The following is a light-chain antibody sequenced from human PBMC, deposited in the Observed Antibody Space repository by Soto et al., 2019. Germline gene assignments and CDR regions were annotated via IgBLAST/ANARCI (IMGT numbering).Light chain of an antibody. J-gene: IGKJ5*01. V-gene: IGKV3-15*01. CDR3: QQYDKLPSIT. CDR1: QRITNN. CDR2: GAS. Sequence: ETVMTQSPAILSVSPGERATLSCRASQRITNNLAWYQQKPGKAPRLLIYGASTRATGIPARFSGSGSVTDFTLSISSLQSEDFAVYYFQQYDKLPSITFGQGTRLEIK.